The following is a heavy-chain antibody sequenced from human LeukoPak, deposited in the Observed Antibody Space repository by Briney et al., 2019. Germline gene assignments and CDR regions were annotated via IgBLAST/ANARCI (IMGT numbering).Heavy chain of an antibody. Sequence: PSETLSLTCTVSGASISGYYWSWIRQPAGKGLEWIGRIYTTGSTNYNPSLKSRVTMSVDSSKNQFSLQMTSVTAADTAVYYCAKSPGVTASRFYFDYWGQGALVTVSS. CDR3: AKSPGVTASRFYFDY. CDR2: IYTTGST. V-gene: IGHV4-4*07. CDR1: GASISGYY. D-gene: IGHD2-21*02. J-gene: IGHJ4*02.